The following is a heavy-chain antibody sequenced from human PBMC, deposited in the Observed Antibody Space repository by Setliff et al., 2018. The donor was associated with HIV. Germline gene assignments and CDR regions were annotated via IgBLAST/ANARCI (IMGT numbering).Heavy chain of an antibody. D-gene: IGHD3-22*01. CDR2: INAGNGNT. V-gene: IGHV1-3*01. CDR1: GYTFTSYA. Sequence: GASVKVSCKASGYTFTSYAMHWVRQAPGQRLEWMGWINAGNGNTKYSQKFQGRVTITRDTSASTAYMELSSLRSEDTAVYYCARDKGLIYYYDSSGHAFDIWGQGTMVTVSS. CDR3: ARDKGLIYYYDSSGHAFDI. J-gene: IGHJ3*02.